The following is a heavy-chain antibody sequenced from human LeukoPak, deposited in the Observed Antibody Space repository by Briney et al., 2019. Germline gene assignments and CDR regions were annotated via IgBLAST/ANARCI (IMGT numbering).Heavy chain of an antibody. CDR1: GFTFSSYS. Sequence: PGGSLRLSCAASGFTFSSYSMNWVRQPPGKGREWVSYISSSSSTIYYADSVKGRFTISRDNAKNSLYLQMNSLRAEDTAVYYCARDRRRFLEWLLYDYWGQGTLVTVSS. J-gene: IGHJ4*02. V-gene: IGHV3-48*01. CDR2: ISSSSSTI. CDR3: ARDRRRFLEWLLYDY. D-gene: IGHD3-3*01.